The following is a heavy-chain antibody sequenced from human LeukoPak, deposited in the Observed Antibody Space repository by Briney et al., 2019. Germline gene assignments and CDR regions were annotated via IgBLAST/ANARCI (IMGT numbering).Heavy chain of an antibody. Sequence: ASVKVSCKASGYTFTSYSISWVRQAPGQGLEWMGWISAYNGNTNYAQKLQGRVTMTTDTSTSTAYMELRSLRSDDTAVYYCARTGYSSGWITYYYYYYMDVWGKGTTVTISS. CDR3: ARTGYSSGWITYYYYYYMDV. V-gene: IGHV1-18*01. CDR2: ISAYNGNT. J-gene: IGHJ6*03. D-gene: IGHD6-19*01. CDR1: GYTFTSYS.